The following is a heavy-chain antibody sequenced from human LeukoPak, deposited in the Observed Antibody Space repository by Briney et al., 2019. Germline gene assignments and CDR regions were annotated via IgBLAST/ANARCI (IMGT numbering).Heavy chain of an antibody. CDR3: ARGQLYYYYYYMDV. D-gene: IGHD1-1*01. CDR2: IYYSGST. V-gene: IGHV4-34*01. CDR1: GGSFSGYY. Sequence: PSETLSLTCAVYGGSFSGYYWSWIRQPPGKGLEWIGSIYYSGSTYYNPSLKSRVTISVDTSKNQFSLKLSSVTAADTAVYYCARGQLYYYYYYMDVWGKGTTVTVS. J-gene: IGHJ6*03.